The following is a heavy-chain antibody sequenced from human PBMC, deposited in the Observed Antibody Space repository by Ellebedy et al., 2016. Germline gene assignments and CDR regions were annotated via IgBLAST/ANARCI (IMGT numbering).Heavy chain of an antibody. Sequence: ASVKVSCXASGYTFTGYYMHWVRQAPGQGLEWMGWINPNSGGTNYAQKFQGRVTMTRDTSISTAYMELSGLRSDDTAVYYCARDLRIAVAAKGSAFDIWGQGTMVTVSS. CDR3: ARDLRIAVAAKGSAFDI. V-gene: IGHV1-2*02. J-gene: IGHJ3*02. CDR1: GYTFTGYY. D-gene: IGHD6-19*01. CDR2: INPNSGGT.